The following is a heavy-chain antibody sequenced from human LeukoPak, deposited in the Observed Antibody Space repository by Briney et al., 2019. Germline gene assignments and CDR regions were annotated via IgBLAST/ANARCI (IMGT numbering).Heavy chain of an antibody. Sequence: GGSLRLSCTASGFTFGDYAMSGVRQAPGKGLEWVGFITSKAYGATTDYVASVKGRFTISRDDSKSIAYLQMNSLKTEDTAVYYCSRHIVGARTYFDYWGQGALVTVSS. D-gene: IGHD1-26*01. J-gene: IGHJ4*02. CDR2: ITSKAYGATT. V-gene: IGHV3-49*04. CDR1: GFTFGDYA. CDR3: SRHIVGARTYFDY.